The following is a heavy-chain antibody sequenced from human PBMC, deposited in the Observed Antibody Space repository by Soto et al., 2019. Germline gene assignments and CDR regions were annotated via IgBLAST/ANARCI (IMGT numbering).Heavy chain of an antibody. J-gene: IGHJ3*01. CDR3: AYSTGWYRHDV. CDR1: GDSITNSRW. D-gene: IGHD6-19*01. V-gene: IGHV4-4*02. CDR2: ILHSGET. Sequence: QVQLQESGPGLVKPSGTLSLTCAVSGDSITNSRWWTWVRQPPGKGLEWIGDILHSGETNYNPSLTSRVFISVDKSQNQFSRRVSSVTAADTAVYYCAYSTGWYRHDVWGQGTLVTVSS.